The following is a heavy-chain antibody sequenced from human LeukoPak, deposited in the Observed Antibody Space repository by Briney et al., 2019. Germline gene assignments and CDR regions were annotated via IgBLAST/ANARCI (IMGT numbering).Heavy chain of an antibody. V-gene: IGHV4-59*01. CDR2: IYYSGIT. CDR3: ARGGAAAGTGNWFDS. D-gene: IGHD6-13*01. J-gene: IGHJ5*01. CDR1: GGSINNYY. Sequence: SETLSLTCTVSGGSINNYYWSWIRQPPGKGLEWIGYIYYSGITNYNPSLKSRVTISVDTSKNQFSLKLSSVTAADTAVYYCARGGAAAGTGNWFDSWGQGTLVTVSS.